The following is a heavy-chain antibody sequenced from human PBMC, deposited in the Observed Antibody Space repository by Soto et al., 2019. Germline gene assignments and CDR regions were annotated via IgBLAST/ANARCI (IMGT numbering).Heavy chain of an antibody. Sequence: SLRLSCAASGFTFSSDGMHWVRQAPGKGLEWVAVISYDGSNKYYADSVKGRFTISRDNSKNTLYLQMNSLRAEDTAVYYCAKDQIDYGDYPSLDYWGQGTLVTV. V-gene: IGHV3-30*18. J-gene: IGHJ4*02. CDR1: GFTFSSDG. CDR3: AKDQIDYGDYPSLDY. CDR2: ISYDGSNK. D-gene: IGHD4-17*01.